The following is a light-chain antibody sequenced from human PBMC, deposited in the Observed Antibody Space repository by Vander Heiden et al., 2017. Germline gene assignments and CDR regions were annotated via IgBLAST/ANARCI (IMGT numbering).Light chain of an antibody. V-gene: IGKV1-5*03. CDR1: QSISSW. CDR2: KAS. Sequence: DIQMTPSPSTLSASVGDRVTITCRASQSISSWLAWYQQKPGKAPKLLIYKASSLESGVQSRFSGSGSGTEFTLTISSLQPDDFATYYCQQYNSYSRRFGQGTKVEIK. CDR3: QQYNSYSRR. J-gene: IGKJ1*01.